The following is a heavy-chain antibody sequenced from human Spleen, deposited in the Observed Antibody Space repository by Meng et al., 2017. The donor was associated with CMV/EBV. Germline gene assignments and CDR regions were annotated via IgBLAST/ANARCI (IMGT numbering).Heavy chain of an antibody. CDR2: ISTSNGDT. Sequence: CKTSGYTFNSYDISWVRQAPGQGPEWMGRISTSNGDTLYAQKLQGRITMTTDTSTGTVYMELRSLGFDDTAVYYCARFGSYTGSYDYWGQGTLVTVSS. V-gene: IGHV1-18*01. CDR1: GYTFNSYD. J-gene: IGHJ4*02. CDR3: ARFGSYTGSYDY. D-gene: IGHD1-26*01.